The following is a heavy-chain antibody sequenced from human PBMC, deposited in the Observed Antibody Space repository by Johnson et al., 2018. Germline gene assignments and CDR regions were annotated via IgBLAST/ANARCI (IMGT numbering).Heavy chain of an antibody. CDR2: IWYDGSNK. D-gene: IGHD3-10*01. V-gene: IGHV3-33*01. J-gene: IGHJ3*02. CDR3: ARDIGDRAFDI. CDR1: GFTFSSYG. Sequence: QVQLVESGGGVVQXGRSLRLXCAASGFTFSSYGMHWVRQAPGKGLEWVAVIWYDGSNKYYADSVKGRFTISRDNSKNTLYLQMNSLRAEDTAVYYCARDIGDRAFDIWGQGTMVTVSS.